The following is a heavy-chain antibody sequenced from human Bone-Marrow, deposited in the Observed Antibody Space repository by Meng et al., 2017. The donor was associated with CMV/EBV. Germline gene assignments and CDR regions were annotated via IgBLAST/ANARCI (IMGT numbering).Heavy chain of an antibody. CDR3: ATDRATTSSDAYFDF. CDR1: GYTFTGYY. J-gene: IGHJ4*02. V-gene: IGHV1-18*04. D-gene: IGHD6-6*01. CDR2: ISAYNGNT. Sequence: ASVKVSCKASGYTFTGYYMHWVRQAPGQGLEWMGWISAYNGNTNYAQKLQGRVTMTTDTTTSTAYMELRSLRSDDTAVYYCATDRATTSSDAYFDFWGQVPLVTVAS.